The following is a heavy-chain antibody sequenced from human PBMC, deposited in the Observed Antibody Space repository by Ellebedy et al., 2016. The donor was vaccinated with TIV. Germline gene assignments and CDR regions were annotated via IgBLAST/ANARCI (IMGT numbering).Heavy chain of an antibody. J-gene: IGHJ6*04. Sequence: GGSLRLXXTASGLTFNTYWLHWVRQAPGKGLVWVSRINSDGSNAIYADSVEGRFTVSRDNAKNTLYLQMNSLRAEDTAVYYCATTRIAFKPEGLLDVWGKGTTVTVSS. CDR2: INSDGSNA. D-gene: IGHD3-3*02. CDR3: ATTRIAFKPEGLLDV. V-gene: IGHV3-74*01. CDR1: GLTFNTYW.